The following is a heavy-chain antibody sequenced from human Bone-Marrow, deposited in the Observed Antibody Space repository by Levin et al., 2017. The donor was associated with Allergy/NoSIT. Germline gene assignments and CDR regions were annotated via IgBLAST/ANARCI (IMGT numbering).Heavy chain of an antibody. D-gene: IGHD3-16*01. CDR3: VRDWAYAFDI. V-gene: IGHV3-48*02. Sequence: GASVKVSCAASGFSFNSYSMNWVRQAPGKGLEWLAYILPSASSTFYADSVKGRFTISRDNAKNSLYLQVNSLRDDDTAVYYCVRDWAYAFDIWGQGTMVTVSS. J-gene: IGHJ3*02. CDR1: GFSFNSYS. CDR2: ILPSASST.